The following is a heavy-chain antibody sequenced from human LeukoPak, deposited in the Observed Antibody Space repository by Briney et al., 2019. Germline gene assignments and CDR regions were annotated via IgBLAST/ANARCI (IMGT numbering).Heavy chain of an antibody. D-gene: IGHD3-3*01. CDR1: GGSFSNYY. CDR3: ARGTWRMDV. V-gene: IGHV4-34*01. J-gene: IGHJ6*04. Sequence: SETLSLTCAVYGGSFSNYYWSWIRQPPGKGLEWIGEINHSGSTNYNPSLKSRVTISVDTSKNQFSLKLSSVTAADTAVYYCARGTWRMDVWGTGTTVTVSS. CDR2: INHSGST.